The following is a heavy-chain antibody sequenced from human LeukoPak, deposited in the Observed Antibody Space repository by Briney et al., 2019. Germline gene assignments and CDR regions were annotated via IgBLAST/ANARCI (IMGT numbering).Heavy chain of an antibody. CDR1: GFTFSSYA. D-gene: IGHD3-10*01. V-gene: IGHV3-30*04. Sequence: GGSLRLSCAASGFTFSSYAMHWVRQAPGKGLEWVAVISYDGSNKYYVDSVKGRFTISRDNSKNTLYLQMNSLRAEDTAVYYCAREDPYGSGSYFDYWGQGTLVTVSS. J-gene: IGHJ4*02. CDR3: AREDPYGSGSYFDY. CDR2: ISYDGSNK.